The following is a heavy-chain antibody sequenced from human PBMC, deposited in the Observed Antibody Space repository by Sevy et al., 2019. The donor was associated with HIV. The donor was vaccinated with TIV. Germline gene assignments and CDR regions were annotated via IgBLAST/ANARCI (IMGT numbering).Heavy chain of an antibody. CDR1: GKTLSELS. J-gene: IGHJ4*02. Sequence: ASVKVSCKVSGKTLSELSMHWVRQAPGKGLEWMGRFDPEDGETIYAQKFQGRVTLTEDTSTDTAYMELRSLKSEDTAVYYCATTRDYYEDSSGYLDFWGQGTLVTVSS. V-gene: IGHV1-24*01. CDR3: ATTRDYYEDSSGYLDF. CDR2: FDPEDGET. D-gene: IGHD3-22*01.